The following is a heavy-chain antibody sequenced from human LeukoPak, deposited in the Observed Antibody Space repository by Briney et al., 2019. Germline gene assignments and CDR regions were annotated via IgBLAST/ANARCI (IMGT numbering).Heavy chain of an antibody. CDR2: ISGSGGDT. J-gene: IGHJ4*02. CDR1: GFTFTTDA. D-gene: IGHD6-19*01. V-gene: IGHV3-23*01. Sequence: GGSLRLSCAASGFTFTTDAMTWVRQAPGMGLQWVSAISGSGGDTYYEDSVKGRFTISRDNSKNMMYLQMNSLRAEDTAVYYCARDSSGWSKNYWGQGTLVTVSS. CDR3: ARDSSGWSKNY.